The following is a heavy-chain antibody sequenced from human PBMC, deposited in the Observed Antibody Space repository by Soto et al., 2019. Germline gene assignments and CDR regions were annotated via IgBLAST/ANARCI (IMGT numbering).Heavy chain of an antibody. D-gene: IGHD3-10*01. CDR2: INAGNGNT. CDR3: ARGSFTMVRGVISGPAVYFQH. CDR1: GYTFTSYA. J-gene: IGHJ1*01. V-gene: IGHV1-3*01. Sequence: QVQLVQSGAEVKKPGASVKVSCKASGYTFTSYAMHWVRQAPGQRLELMGWINAGNGNTKYSQKFQGRVTITRDTSASTAYMELSSLRSEDTAVYYCARGSFTMVRGVISGPAVYFQHWGQGTLVTVSS.